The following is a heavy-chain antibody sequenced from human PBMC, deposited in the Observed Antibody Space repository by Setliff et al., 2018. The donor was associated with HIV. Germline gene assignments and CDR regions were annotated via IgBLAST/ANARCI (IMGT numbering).Heavy chain of an antibody. Sequence: PSETLSLTCAVSGVSISSSNWWTWVRQPPGKGLEWIGEVSHSGTTNYNPSLKSRVTMSVDKSKNQFSLKLSSVTAADTAVYYCARDQRLSYWGQGTLVTVS. CDR1: GVSISSSNW. V-gene: IGHV4-4*02. CDR2: VSHSGTT. CDR3: ARDQRLSY. J-gene: IGHJ4*02.